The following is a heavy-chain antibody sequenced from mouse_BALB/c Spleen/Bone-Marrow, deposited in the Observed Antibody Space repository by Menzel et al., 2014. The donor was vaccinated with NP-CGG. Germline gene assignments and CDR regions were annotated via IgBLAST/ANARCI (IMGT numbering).Heavy chain of an antibody. V-gene: IGHV4-1*02. D-gene: IGHD1-2*01. Sequence: EVMLVESGGGLVQPGGSLKLSCAASGFDFSRYWMTWVRQAPGKGLEWIGEINPDSSTINYTPSLKDKFIISRDNAENTLYPQMSKVRSEDTALYYCAKNYYYGYVAYWGQGTLVTVSA. CDR3: AKNYYYGYVAY. CDR2: INPDSSTI. CDR1: GFDFSRYW. J-gene: IGHJ3*01.